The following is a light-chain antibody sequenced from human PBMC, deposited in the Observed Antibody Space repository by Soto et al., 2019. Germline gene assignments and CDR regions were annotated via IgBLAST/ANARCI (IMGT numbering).Light chain of an antibody. J-gene: IGKJ1*01. CDR1: QTIYSN. CDR3: QQYQNLWT. CDR2: RAS. Sequence: IQMTQSPATLSVSPGERATLSCRASQTIYSNVAWYQQRPGQAPRLRIYRASARATGIPARFSGSGSGTEFTLTIGSLQSEDSAVYYCQQYQNLWTFGQGTKVDIK. V-gene: IGKV3-15*01.